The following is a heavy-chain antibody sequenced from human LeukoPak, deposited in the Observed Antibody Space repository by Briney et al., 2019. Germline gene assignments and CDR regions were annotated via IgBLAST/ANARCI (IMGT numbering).Heavy chain of an antibody. CDR1: GYTFTCYF. J-gene: IGHJ6*04. V-gene: IGHV1-2*02. CDR3: SRGVVVAADPTDV. Sequence: ASVNVSCKASGYTFTCYFMHWVRQAPGQGLEWMGWINPGSGDTKYAQKFQGRVTMTRDTSISTAYMELSRLRSDDTAVYYCSRGVVVAADPTDVWGKGTTVTVSS. D-gene: IGHD2-15*01. CDR2: INPGSGDT.